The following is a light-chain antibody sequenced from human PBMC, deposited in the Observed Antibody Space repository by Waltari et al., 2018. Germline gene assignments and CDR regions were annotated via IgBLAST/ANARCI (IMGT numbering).Light chain of an antibody. J-gene: IGLJ3*02. Sequence: QSVLTQAPSVSAAPGQKVTISCSGTTPNIGNNYVSWYQQLPGAAPKIVIYEDNRRPSGIPDRFSGSKSGASATLGITGLQTGDEADYYCGSWDSSLGIGVLGGGTRLTVL. CDR3: GSWDSSLGIGV. CDR1: TPNIGNNY. V-gene: IGLV1-51*01. CDR2: EDN.